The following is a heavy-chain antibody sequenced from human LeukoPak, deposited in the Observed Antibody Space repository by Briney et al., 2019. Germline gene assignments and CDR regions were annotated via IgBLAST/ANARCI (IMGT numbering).Heavy chain of an antibody. D-gene: IGHD2-15*01. CDR1: GGTFSSYA. CDR3: ARDRYCSGGSCYGFDY. J-gene: IGHJ4*02. V-gene: IGHV1-69*06. CDR2: IIPIFGTA. Sequence: SVKVSCKASGGTFSSYAISWVRQAPGQGLEWMGGIIPIFGTANYAQKFQGRVTITADKSTSTAYMEPSSLRSEDTAVYYCARDRYCSGGSCYGFDYWGQGTLVTVSS.